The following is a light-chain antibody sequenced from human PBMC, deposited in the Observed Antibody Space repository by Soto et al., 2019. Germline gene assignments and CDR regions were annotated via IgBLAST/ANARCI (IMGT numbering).Light chain of an antibody. V-gene: IGLV2-14*03. Sequence: QSALTQPASVSGSPGQSITISCTGTSSDVGGYNYVSWYQQHPGKAPNLMIYDVSNRPSGVPNRFSGSKSGNTASLTISGLQAEDEAEYYCSSYTSSSTLVYVFGTGTKLTVL. CDR2: DVS. CDR1: SSDVGGYNY. CDR3: SSYTSSSTLVYV. J-gene: IGLJ1*01.